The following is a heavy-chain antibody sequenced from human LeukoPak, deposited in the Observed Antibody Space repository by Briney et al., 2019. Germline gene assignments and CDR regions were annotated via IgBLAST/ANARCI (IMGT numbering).Heavy chain of an antibody. J-gene: IGHJ4*02. CDR3: ASVPPGYSSDWYRDY. D-gene: IGHD6-19*01. CDR1: GFTFSTYS. Sequence: PGGSLTLSCAASGFTFSTYSMNWVRQAPGKGLEWVSYISSSSSATYYADSVKGRFTISRDNAKNSLYLQMNSLRAEDSAVYYCASVPPGYSSDWYRDYWGQGTLVTVSS. CDR2: ISSSSSAT. V-gene: IGHV3-48*04.